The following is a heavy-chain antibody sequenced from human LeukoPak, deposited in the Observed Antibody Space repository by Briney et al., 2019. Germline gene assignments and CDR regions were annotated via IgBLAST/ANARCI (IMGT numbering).Heavy chain of an antibody. J-gene: IGHJ5*02. V-gene: IGHV4-34*01. CDR3: ARYCSGGSCYSYNWFDP. CDR2: INHSGST. CDR1: GGSFSGYY. Sequence: SETLSLTCAVYGGSFSGYYWSWIRQPPGKGLEWIGEINHSGSTNYNPSLKGRVTISVDTSKNQFSLKLSSVTAADTAVYYCARYCSGGSCYSYNWFDPWGQGTLVTVSS. D-gene: IGHD2-15*01.